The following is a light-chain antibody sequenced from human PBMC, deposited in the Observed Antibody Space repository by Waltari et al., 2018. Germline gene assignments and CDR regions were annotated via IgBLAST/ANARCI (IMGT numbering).Light chain of an antibody. CDR2: GAS. V-gene: IGKV3-15*01. CDR3: QQYHNWPPLT. CDR1: RSVSSD. J-gene: IGKJ4*01. Sequence: EIVMTQSPVTLSVSPGERATLSCRASRSVSSDLAWYQQKPGQAPRLLVYGASTRATGIPGRFSGSGSGTEFTLTISSLQSEDFAIYYCQQYHNWPPLTFGGGTKVEIK.